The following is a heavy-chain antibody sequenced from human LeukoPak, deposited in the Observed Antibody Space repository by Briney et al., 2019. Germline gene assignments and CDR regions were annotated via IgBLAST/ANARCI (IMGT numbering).Heavy chain of an antibody. CDR1: GYTFTSYY. J-gene: IGHJ4*02. CDR2: INPSGGST. Sequence: ASVKVSCKASGYTFTSYYMHWVRQAPGQGLEWMGIINPSGGSTSYAQKFQGRVTMTRDTSTSTVYMELSSLRSEDTAVYYCARDRYLTYYDILTGSDYWGQGTLVTVSS. V-gene: IGHV1-46*01. D-gene: IGHD3-9*01. CDR3: ARDRYLTYYDILTGSDY.